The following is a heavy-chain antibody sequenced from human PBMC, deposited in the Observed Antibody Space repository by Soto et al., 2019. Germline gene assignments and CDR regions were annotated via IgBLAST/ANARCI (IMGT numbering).Heavy chain of an antibody. J-gene: IGHJ6*02. Sequence: ASGKVSCKASVYSFSSYGITWVRQAPGQWLELVGWICAYNDYTKXAQRLQGRVXMTTDTSTRSSXMDIRXLRADDTAIYYCARGGYYDGSGALNYHYYGMDVXX. V-gene: IGHV1-18*01. CDR3: ARGGYYDGSGALNYHYYGMDV. CDR1: VYSFSSYG. D-gene: IGHD3-22*01. CDR2: ICAYNDYT.